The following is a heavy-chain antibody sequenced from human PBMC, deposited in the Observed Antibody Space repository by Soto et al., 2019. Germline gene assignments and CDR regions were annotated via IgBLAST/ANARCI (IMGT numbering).Heavy chain of an antibody. D-gene: IGHD3-9*01. J-gene: IGHJ4*02. V-gene: IGHV4-39*01. Sequence: SETLSLTCTVSGGSISSSSYYWGWIRQPPGKGLEWIGSIYYSGSTYYNPSLKSRVTISVDTSKNQFSLKLSSVAAADTAVYYCARHPNNYDILTGYESIPFYWGQGTLVTVSS. CDR3: ARHPNNYDILTGYESIPFY. CDR1: GGSISSSSYY. CDR2: IYYSGST.